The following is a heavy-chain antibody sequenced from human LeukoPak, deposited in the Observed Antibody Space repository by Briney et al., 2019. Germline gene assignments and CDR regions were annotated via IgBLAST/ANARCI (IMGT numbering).Heavy chain of an antibody. V-gene: IGHV3-74*01. D-gene: IGHD3-22*01. J-gene: IGHJ4*02. CDR1: GFTFSSYW. CDR3: ARGGDSSGNYRVY. Sequence: GGSLRLSCAASGFTFSSYWMHWVRQVPGMGLVWVSRIKTDGSTTDYADSVKGRFTISRDNAKNTLYLQMNSLRAEDTAVYYCARGGDSSGNYRVYWGQGTLVTVSS. CDR2: IKTDGSTT.